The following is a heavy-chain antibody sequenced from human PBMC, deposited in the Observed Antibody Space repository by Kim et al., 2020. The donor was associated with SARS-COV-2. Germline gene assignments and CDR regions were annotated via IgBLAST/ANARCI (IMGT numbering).Heavy chain of an antibody. CDR3: AKDSGYSSGWYNY. J-gene: IGHJ4*02. V-gene: IGHV3-23*01. D-gene: IGHD6-19*01. Sequence: YADSVKVRFTNSRDNSKNTLYLQMNSLRAEDTAVYYCAKDSGYSSGWYNYWGQGTLVTVSS.